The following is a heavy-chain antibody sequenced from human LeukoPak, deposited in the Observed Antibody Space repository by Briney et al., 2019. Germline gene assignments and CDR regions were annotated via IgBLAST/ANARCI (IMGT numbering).Heavy chain of an antibody. J-gene: IGHJ4*02. CDR2: INPNSGGT. CDR3: ARGLSSSWYGRKTGTDY. V-gene: IGHV1-2*02. CDR1: GYTFTGYY. D-gene: IGHD6-13*01. Sequence: ASVKVSCKAFGYTFTGYYMHWVRQAPGQGLEWMGWINPNSGGTNYAQKFQGRVTMTRDTSISTAYMELSRLRSDDTAVYYCARGLSSSWYGRKTGTDYWGQGTLVTVSS.